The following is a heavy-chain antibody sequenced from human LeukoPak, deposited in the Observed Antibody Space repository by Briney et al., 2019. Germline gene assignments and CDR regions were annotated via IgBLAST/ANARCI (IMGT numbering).Heavy chain of an antibody. D-gene: IGHD3-22*01. V-gene: IGHV3-33*01. Sequence: GGSLRLSCATSGFTFTTYGFQWARQAPGKGPEWVAFIWYDGSKKYYADSVKGRFTFSRDNSKNTLYLQMNNLRAEDNGVYYCARDRCYYLGSRNKSWFDSWGQGTLVTVSS. CDR2: IWYDGSKK. CDR1: GFTFTTYG. CDR3: ARDRCYYLGSRNKSWFDS. J-gene: IGHJ5*01.